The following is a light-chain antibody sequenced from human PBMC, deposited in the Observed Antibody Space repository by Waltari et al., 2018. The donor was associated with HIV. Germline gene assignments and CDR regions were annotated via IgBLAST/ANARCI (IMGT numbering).Light chain of an antibody. Sequence: DIVMTQSPDSLAVSLGERATIHCKSSQRLLYNSHNKNYLAWYQQKPGQPPKLLIYWASTREPGVPDRFSGSGSGTDFTLTISSLQAEDVAVYYCQQYYATPLTFGGGTKVEIK. V-gene: IGKV4-1*01. CDR2: WAS. J-gene: IGKJ4*01. CDR1: QRLLYNSHNKNY. CDR3: QQYYATPLT.